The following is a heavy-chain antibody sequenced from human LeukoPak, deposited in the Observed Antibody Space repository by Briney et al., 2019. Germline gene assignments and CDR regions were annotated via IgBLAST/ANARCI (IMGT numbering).Heavy chain of an antibody. J-gene: IGHJ6*03. Sequence: ASVKVSCKASGYTFTSYGISWVRQAPGQGLEWMGWISAYNGNTNYAQKLQGRVTMTTDTSTSTAYMELRSLRSDDTAVYYCARSYYYDSSGYTDQAMDVWGKGTTVTVSS. D-gene: IGHD3-22*01. CDR1: GYTFTSYG. CDR3: ARSYYYDSSGYTDQAMDV. CDR2: ISAYNGNT. V-gene: IGHV1-18*01.